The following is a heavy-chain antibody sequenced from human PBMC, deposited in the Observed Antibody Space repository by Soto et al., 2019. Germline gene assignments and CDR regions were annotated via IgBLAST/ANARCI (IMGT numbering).Heavy chain of an antibody. D-gene: IGHD6-13*01. Sequence: ASVKVSCKASGDSFIGYYLHWVRQAPGQGXEWMGIIVPSGGTTNYAQKFQGRVTMTRDTSTSTAYMELSSLRSADTAVYYCARILSSNWYGHEVYCFDYWGQGTLVTVSS. CDR2: IVPSGGTT. CDR1: GDSFIGYY. V-gene: IGHV1-46*01. J-gene: IGHJ4*02. CDR3: ARILSSNWYGHEVYCFDY.